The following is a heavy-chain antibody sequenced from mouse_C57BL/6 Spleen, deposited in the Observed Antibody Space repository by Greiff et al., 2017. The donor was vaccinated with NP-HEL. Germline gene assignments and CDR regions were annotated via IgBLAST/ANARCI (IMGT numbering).Heavy chain of an antibody. D-gene: IGHD4-1*01. CDR2: IRNKANGYTT. J-gene: IGHJ2*01. V-gene: IGHV7-3*01. CDR3: ARFPSLGYYVDY. CDR1: GFTFTDYY. Sequence: EVQGVESGGGLVQPGGSLSLSCAASGFTFTDYYMSWVRQPPGKALEWLGFIRNKANGYTTEYSASVKGRFTISRDNSQSILYLQMNALRAEDSATYYCARFPSLGYYVDYWGQGTTLTVSS.